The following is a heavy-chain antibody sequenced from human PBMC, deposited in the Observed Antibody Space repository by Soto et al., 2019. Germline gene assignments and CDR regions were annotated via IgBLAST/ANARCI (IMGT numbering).Heavy chain of an antibody. D-gene: IGHD6-19*01. J-gene: IGHJ4*02. CDR3: ARERSSGWYVDY. CDR1: GHTFTSYD. Sequence: QVQLVQSGAEVKKPGASVKVSCKASGHTFTSYDINWVRQATGQGLEWMGWMNPNSGNTGYAQKFQGRVTMSRNTSISTAYMELSSLRSEDTAVYYCARERSSGWYVDYWGQGTLVTVSS. V-gene: IGHV1-8*01. CDR2: MNPNSGNT.